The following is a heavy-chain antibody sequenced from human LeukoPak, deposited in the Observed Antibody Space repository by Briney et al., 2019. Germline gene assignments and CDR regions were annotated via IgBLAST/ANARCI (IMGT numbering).Heavy chain of an antibody. CDR3: ARELTRDAFDI. CDR1: GGSISSGGYS. Sequence: TLSLTCAVSGGSISSGGYSWSWIRQPPGKGLEWIGYIYHSGSAYYNPSLKSRVTISVDRSKNQFSLKLSSVTAADTAVYYCARELTRDAFDIWGQGTMVTVSS. V-gene: IGHV4-30-2*01. J-gene: IGHJ3*02. CDR2: IYHSGSA.